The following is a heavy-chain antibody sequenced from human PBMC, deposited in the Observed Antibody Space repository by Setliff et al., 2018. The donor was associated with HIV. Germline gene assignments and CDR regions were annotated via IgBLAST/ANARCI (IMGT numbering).Heavy chain of an antibody. D-gene: IGHD6-19*01. CDR3: SRGWAVSSDFDS. V-gene: IGHV4-39*07. Sequence: SETLSLTCTVSRDSIRNGAYYWGWIRQPPGKGLEWIGSIYYSGSAYYNPSFKSRVTLSVDTSENQFSLRLISVTAADTAVYFCSRGWAVSSDFDSWGQGTLVTVSS. J-gene: IGHJ4*02. CDR2: IYYSGSA. CDR1: RDSIRNGAYY.